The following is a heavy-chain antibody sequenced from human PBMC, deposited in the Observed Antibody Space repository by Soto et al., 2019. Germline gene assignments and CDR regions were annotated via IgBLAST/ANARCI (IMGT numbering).Heavy chain of an antibody. CDR1: GYTFTSYG. J-gene: IGHJ4*02. CDR3: ARTPYYDILTGYGDY. Sequence: ASVKVSCKASGYTFTSYGISWVRQAPGQGLEWMGWISAYNGNTNYAQKLQGRVTMTTDTSTSTAYMELRSLRSGDTAVYYCARTPYYDILTGYGDYWGQGTLVTVSS. D-gene: IGHD3-9*01. V-gene: IGHV1-18*01. CDR2: ISAYNGNT.